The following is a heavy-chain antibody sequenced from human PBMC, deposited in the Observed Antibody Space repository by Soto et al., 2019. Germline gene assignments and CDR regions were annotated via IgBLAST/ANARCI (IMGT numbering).Heavy chain of an antibody. V-gene: IGHV3-74*03. J-gene: IGHJ3*02. CDR2: MSPDGSDT. CDR3: ARPKTKVYSAFAT. CDR1: GFTFTSHW. D-gene: IGHD6-6*01. Sequence: GGSLRLSCAASGFTFTSHWLHWGRQAPGEGLVWASRMSPDGSDTKFADSVKGRFTISRDNAKSTLYLDMNSLRAEDTGVYYCARPKTKVYSAFATWGQGKMVTVSS.